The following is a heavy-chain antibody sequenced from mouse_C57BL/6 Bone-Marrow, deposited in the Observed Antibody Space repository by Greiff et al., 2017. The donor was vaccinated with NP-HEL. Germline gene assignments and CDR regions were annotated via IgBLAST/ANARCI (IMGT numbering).Heavy chain of an antibody. J-gene: IGHJ2*01. CDR3: ARGPWLNGY. D-gene: IGHD1-3*01. Sequence: QVQLQQPGAELVMPGASVKLSCKASGYTFTSYWMHWVKQRPGQGLEWIGEIDPSDSSTNYNQKFKGKSTLTVDKSSSTAYMQLSSLTFEDSAVYSCARGPWLNGYWGQGTTLTASS. V-gene: IGHV1-69*01. CDR2: IDPSDSST. CDR1: GYTFTSYW.